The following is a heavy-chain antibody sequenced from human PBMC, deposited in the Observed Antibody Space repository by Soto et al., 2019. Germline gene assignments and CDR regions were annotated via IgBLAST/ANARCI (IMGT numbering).Heavy chain of an antibody. CDR1: GFTFNTYG. J-gene: IGHJ6*02. D-gene: IGHD2-15*01. Sequence: QVQLVESGGGVVQPGGSLRLSCTTSGFTFNTYGMYWVRQAPDKGLEWVAIIWYDGSNKYYGDSVKGRFTISSDNSKNTLYLQMNSLRAEDTALYYCARGDCTGAYCYSWPFNYGVDVWGQGTTVTVSS. V-gene: IGHV3-33*08. CDR2: IWYDGSNK. CDR3: ARGDCTGAYCYSWPFNYGVDV.